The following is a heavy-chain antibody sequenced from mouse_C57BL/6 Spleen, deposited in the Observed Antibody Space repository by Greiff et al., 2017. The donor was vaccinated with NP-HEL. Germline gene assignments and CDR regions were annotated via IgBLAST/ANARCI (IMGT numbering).Heavy chain of an antibody. Sequence: EVKLMESGGGLVKPGGSLKLSCAASGFTFSSYAMSWVRQTPEKRLEWVATISDGGSYTYYPDNVKGRFTISRDNAKNNLYLQMSHLKSEDTAMYYCAREPLLRYFDVWGTGTTVTVSS. V-gene: IGHV5-4*01. CDR3: AREPLLRYFDV. D-gene: IGHD2-1*01. CDR1: GFTFSSYA. CDR2: ISDGGSYT. J-gene: IGHJ1*03.